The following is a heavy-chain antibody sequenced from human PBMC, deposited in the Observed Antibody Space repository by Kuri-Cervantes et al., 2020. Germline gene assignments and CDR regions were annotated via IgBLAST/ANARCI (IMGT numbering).Heavy chain of an antibody. CDR1: GYTFIGYC. CDR2: INPNSGGT. V-gene: IGHV1-2*02. J-gene: IGHJ5*02. Sequence: ASVKYSCKASGYTFIGYCMHWVRQAPGQGLEWMGWINPNSGGTNYAQKFQGRVTMTRDTSISTAYMELSRLRSDDTAVYYCARDWGQIVVVPAAMFSHNCFDPWGEGTLVTVSS. CDR3: ARDWGQIVVVPAAMFSHNCFDP. D-gene: IGHD2-2*01.